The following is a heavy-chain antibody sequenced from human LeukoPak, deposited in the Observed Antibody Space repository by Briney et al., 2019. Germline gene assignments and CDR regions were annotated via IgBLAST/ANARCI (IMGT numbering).Heavy chain of an antibody. D-gene: IGHD6-13*01. CDR2: IYYSEST. CDR3: ARQGSSSWYGWYFDL. V-gene: IGHV4-39*01. J-gene: IGHJ2*01. Sequence: PSETLSLTCSVSGGSISGTTHNSGWIRQPPRRGLEWIATIYYSESTKKSPSLKSRVTISLDTSRNQFSLKLSSVTAADTAVYYSARQGSSSWYGWYFDLWGRGSLVTVSS. CDR1: GGSISGTTHN.